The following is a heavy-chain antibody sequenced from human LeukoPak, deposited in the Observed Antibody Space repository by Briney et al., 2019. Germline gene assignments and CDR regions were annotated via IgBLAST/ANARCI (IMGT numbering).Heavy chain of an antibody. V-gene: IGHV3-30*02. J-gene: IGHJ4*02. CDR2: IWYDGRDK. CDR3: AKGPYSYGPYFDY. D-gene: IGHD5-18*01. CDR1: GFTFSGCG. Sequence: GGPLRLSCAASGFTFSGCGMHWVRQAPGKGLEWVAFIWYDGRDKYYTDSVKGRFTISRDNSKNTLYLQMNSLRAEDTAMYYCAKGPYSYGPYFDYWGQGTLVTVSS.